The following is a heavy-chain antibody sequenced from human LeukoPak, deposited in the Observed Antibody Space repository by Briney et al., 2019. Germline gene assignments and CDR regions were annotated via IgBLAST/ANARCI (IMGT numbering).Heavy chain of an antibody. D-gene: IGHD2-15*01. CDR1: GGSISSSSYY. J-gene: IGHJ5*02. V-gene: IGHV4-39*07. CDR3: ARDAFMLGYCSGGSCPRWFDP. CDR2: IYYSGST. Sequence: RASETLSLTCTVSGGSISSSSYYWGWIRQPPGKGLEWIGSIYYSGSTYYNPSLKSRVTISVDTSKNQFSLKLSSVTAADTAVYYCARDAFMLGYCSGGSCPRWFDPWGQGTLVTVSS.